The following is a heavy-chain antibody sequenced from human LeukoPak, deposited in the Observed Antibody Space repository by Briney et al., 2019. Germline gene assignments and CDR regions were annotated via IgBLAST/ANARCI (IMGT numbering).Heavy chain of an antibody. CDR1: SGPISSYH. CDR3: HMYYYDSSGYYFVY. D-gene: IGHD3-22*01. CDR2: IHTSGST. Sequence: SETLSLTCTVSSGPISSYHWSWIRQPAGRGLEWIGRIHTSGSTDYNPSLKSRVTMSLDTSKNQFSLKLSSVTAADTAVYYCHMYYYDSSGYYFVYWGQGTLVTVSS. J-gene: IGHJ4*02. V-gene: IGHV4-4*07.